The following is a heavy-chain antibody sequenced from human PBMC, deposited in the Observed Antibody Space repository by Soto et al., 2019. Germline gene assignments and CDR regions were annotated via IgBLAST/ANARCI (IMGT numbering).Heavy chain of an antibody. D-gene: IGHD6-19*01. CDR3: ARGRIIVAGGFDP. CDR2: MNPSTGNT. V-gene: IGHV1-8*01. J-gene: IGHJ5*02. Sequence: QVQLVQSGAEVKKPGASVKVSCKASGYTFTSYDIIWVRQATGQGLEWMGWMNPSTGNTDSAEKFQGRLTMTRNNSISTVYIELSSLRFEDTAVYYCARGRIIVAGGFDPWGQGTLVTVSS. CDR1: GYTFTSYD.